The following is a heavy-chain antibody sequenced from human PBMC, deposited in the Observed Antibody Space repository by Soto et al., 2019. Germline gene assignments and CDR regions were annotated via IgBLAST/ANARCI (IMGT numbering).Heavy chain of an antibody. D-gene: IGHD6-6*01. Sequence: WIWIRQHPGKSLEWIGYNYYSGITYYNPSLTSRVTISLDTSKNQFSLKLSSVTAADTAVYYCARGSSIAGLYYGMDVWGQGTTVTVSS. CDR2: NYYSGIT. CDR3: ARGSSIAGLYYGMDV. J-gene: IGHJ6*02. V-gene: IGHV4-31*02.